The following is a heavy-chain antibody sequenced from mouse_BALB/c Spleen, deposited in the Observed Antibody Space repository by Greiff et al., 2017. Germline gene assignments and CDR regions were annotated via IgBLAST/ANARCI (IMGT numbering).Heavy chain of an antibody. V-gene: IGHV1-31*01. CDR3: ARKEAYYGNYWYFDD. CDR2: INPYNGAT. J-gene: IGHJ1*01. D-gene: IGHD2-1*01. CDR1: GYSFTGYY. Sequence: EVQLQQSGPELVKPGASVKISCKASGYSFTGYYMHWVKQSHVKSLEWIGRINPYNGATSYNQNFKDKASLTVDKSSSTAYMELHSLTSEDSAVYYCARKEAYYGNYWYFDDWGAGTTVTVSS.